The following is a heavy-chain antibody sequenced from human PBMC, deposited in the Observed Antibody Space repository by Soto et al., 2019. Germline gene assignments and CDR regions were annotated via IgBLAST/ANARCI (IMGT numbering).Heavy chain of an antibody. CDR2: ISSSSSYI. J-gene: IGHJ4*02. V-gene: IGHV3-21*01. D-gene: IGHD3-3*01. CDR3: ARDSGPDFWSGYDAKPPDY. CDR1: GFTFSSYS. Sequence: PGGSLRLSCAASGFTFSSYSMNWVRQAPGKGLEWVSSISSSSSYIYYADSVKGRFTISRDNAKNSLYLQMNSLRAEDTAVYYCARDSGPDFWSGYDAKPPDYWGQGTLVTVSS.